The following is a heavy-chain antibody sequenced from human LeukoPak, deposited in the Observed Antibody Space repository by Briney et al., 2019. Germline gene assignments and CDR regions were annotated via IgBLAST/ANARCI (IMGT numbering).Heavy chain of an antibody. Sequence: GGSLTLSCAASGFTFSSYGMHWVRQAPGKGLEWVAVIWYDGSNKYYADSVKGRFTISRDNSKNTLYLQMNSLRAEDTAVYYCARGPRLAYYFDYWGQGTLVTVSS. V-gene: IGHV3-33*01. J-gene: IGHJ4*02. CDR3: ARGPRLAYYFDY. CDR2: IWYDGSNK. CDR1: GFTFSSYG.